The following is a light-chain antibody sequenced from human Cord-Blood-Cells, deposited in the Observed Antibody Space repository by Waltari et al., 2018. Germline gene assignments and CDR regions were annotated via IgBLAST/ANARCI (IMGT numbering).Light chain of an antibody. J-gene: IGLJ1*01. CDR3: CSYAGSSTFV. CDR1: SRAVGSYNL. CDR2: EGS. V-gene: IGLV2-23*03. Sequence: QSALTQPASVSGSPGQSITISCTGTSRAVGSYNLASWYQQHPGKAPKLMIYEGSKRPSGVSNRFSGSKSGNTASLTISGLQAEDEADYYCCSYAGSSTFVFGTGTKVTVL.